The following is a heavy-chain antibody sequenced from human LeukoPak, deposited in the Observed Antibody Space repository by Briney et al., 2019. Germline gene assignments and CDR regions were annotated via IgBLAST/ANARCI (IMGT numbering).Heavy chain of an antibody. Sequence: PSETLSLTCAVYGGSFSGYYLSWIRQPPGKGLEWIGEINHSGSTNYNPSLKSRVTISVDTSKNQFSLKLSSVTAADTAVYYCARGGIRRPDYFDYWGQGTLVTVSS. D-gene: IGHD4-17*01. CDR2: INHSGST. CDR1: GGSFSGYY. J-gene: IGHJ4*02. V-gene: IGHV4-34*01. CDR3: ARGGIRRPDYFDY.